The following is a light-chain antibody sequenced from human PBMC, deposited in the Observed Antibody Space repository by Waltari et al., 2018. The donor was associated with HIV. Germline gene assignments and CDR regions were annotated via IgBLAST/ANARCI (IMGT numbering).Light chain of an antibody. CDR1: QSVSSSY. J-gene: IGKJ4*01. V-gene: IGKV3-20*01. CDR3: HQYGSSPET. CDR2: GAS. Sequence: EIVLTQSPGTLSLSPGERATLSCRASQSVSSSYLAWYQQKLGQAPRLLIYGASRRATGIPDRFSGSGSGTDFTLTISRLEPEDFAVYYCHQYGSSPETFGGGTKVEIK.